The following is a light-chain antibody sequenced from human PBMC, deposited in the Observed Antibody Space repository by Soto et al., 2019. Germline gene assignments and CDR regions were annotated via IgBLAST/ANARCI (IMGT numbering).Light chain of an antibody. CDR3: QQYGSSPCT. CDR2: GAS. CDR1: QSVSSSY. J-gene: IGKJ2*02. V-gene: IGKV3-20*01. Sequence: EIVLTQSPGTLSLSPGERATLSCRASQSVSSSYLAWYQQKPGQAPRLLIYGASSRATGIPDRFSGSGSGTDFTLTISRLEPEDFAVCYCQQYGSSPCTFGQGTKVDIK.